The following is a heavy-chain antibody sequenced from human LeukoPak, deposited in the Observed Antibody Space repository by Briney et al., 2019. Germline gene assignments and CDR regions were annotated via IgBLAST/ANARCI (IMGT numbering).Heavy chain of an antibody. V-gene: IGHV4-59*01. CDR2: IYYSGST. CDR1: GGSISSYY. Sequence: KPSETLSLTCTVSGGSISSYYWSWIRQPPGKGLEWIGYIYYSGSTNYNPSLKSRVTISVDMSKNQFSLKLSSVTAADTAVYYCARGQYCSSTSCSSDPPLDYWGQGTLVTVSS. CDR3: ARGQYCSSTSCSSDPPLDY. J-gene: IGHJ4*02. D-gene: IGHD2-2*01.